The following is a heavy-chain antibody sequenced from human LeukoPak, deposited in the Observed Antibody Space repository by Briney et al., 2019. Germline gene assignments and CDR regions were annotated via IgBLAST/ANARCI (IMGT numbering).Heavy chain of an antibody. Sequence: GGSLRLSCAASGFTFGSYWRHWVRQAPGKGLVWVSRINSDGSSTSYADSVKGRFTISRDNAKNTLYLQMSSLRAEDTAVYYCARDTGSSGGFDYWGQGTLVTVSS. D-gene: IGHD6-19*01. CDR1: GFTFGSYW. CDR3: ARDTGSSGGFDY. V-gene: IGHV3-74*01. J-gene: IGHJ4*02. CDR2: INSDGSST.